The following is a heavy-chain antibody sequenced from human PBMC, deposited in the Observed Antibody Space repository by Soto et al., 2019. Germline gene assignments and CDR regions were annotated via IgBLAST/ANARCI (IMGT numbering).Heavy chain of an antibody. J-gene: IGHJ4*02. CDR3: ATTGPD. CDR2: IWFDGSNK. V-gene: IGHV3-33*01. CDR1: GFTFSSYG. Sequence: LRLSCAASGFTFSSYGMHWVRQAPGKGLEWVAVIWFDGSNKFYADSVKGRFTISRDNSKNTVSLQMNSLRDEDSAAYYCATTGPDWGQGTLVTVSS.